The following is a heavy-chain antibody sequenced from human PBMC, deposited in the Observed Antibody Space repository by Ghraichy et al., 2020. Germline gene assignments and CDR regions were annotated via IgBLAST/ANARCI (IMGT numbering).Heavy chain of an antibody. CDR2: IYYSGST. Sequence: SETLSLTCTVSGGSISSRSYYWGWIRQPPGKGLEWIGSIYYSGSTYYNPSLKSPVTISVDTSKNQFSLKLSSVTAADTAVYYCARTYSSSSMLGLSYYYYGMDVWGQGTTVTVSS. D-gene: IGHD6-13*01. J-gene: IGHJ6*02. CDR1: GGSISSRSYY. V-gene: IGHV4-39*01. CDR3: ARTYSSSSMLGLSYYYYGMDV.